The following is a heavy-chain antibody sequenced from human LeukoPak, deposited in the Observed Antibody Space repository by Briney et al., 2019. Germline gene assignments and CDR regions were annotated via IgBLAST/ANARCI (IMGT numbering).Heavy chain of an antibody. CDR1: GFTFSTYW. J-gene: IGHJ4*02. V-gene: IGHV3-74*01. Sequence: GGSLRLSCAASGFTFSTYWMHWVRRAPGKGLVWVSRISTDGSVTSYADSVKGRFTISRDNAKNTMYLQMNSLRAEDTAVYYCARMGGSGSYSGHYFDHWGQGTLVTVSS. D-gene: IGHD3-10*01. CDR2: ISTDGSVT. CDR3: ARMGGSGSYSGHYFDH.